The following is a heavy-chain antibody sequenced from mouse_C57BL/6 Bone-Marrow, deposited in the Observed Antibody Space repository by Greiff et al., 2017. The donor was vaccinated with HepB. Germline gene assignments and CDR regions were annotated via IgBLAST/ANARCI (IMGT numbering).Heavy chain of an antibody. CDR2: IYPGDGDT. Sequence: VQLQESGPELVKPGASVKISCKASGYAFSSYWMNWVKQRPGKGLEWIGRIYPGDGDTNYNGKFKGKATLTADKSSSTAYMQLSSLTSEDSAVYFCASGTVPPYYYAMDYWGQGTSVTVSS. CDR1: GYAFSSYW. CDR3: ASGTVPPYYYAMDY. J-gene: IGHJ4*01. D-gene: IGHD1-1*01. V-gene: IGHV1-82*01.